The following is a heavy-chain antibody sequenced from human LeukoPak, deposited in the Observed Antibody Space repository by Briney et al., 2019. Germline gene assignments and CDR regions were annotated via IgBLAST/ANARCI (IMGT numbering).Heavy chain of an antibody. J-gene: IGHJ4*02. D-gene: IGHD3-22*01. CDR3: AREPLGGYFDY. CDR2: ISWNSGSI. CDR1: GFTFDDYA. Sequence: GRSLRLSCAASGFTFDDYAMHWVRQAPGKGLEWVSGISWNSGSIGYADSVKGRFTISRDNAKNSLYLQMNSLRAEDTAVYYCAREPLGGYFDYWGQGTLVTVSS. V-gene: IGHV3-9*01.